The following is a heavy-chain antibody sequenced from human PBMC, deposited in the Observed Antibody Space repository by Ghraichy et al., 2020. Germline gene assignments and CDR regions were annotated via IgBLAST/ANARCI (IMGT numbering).Heavy chain of an antibody. J-gene: IGHJ6*02. D-gene: IGHD6-13*01. V-gene: IGHV3-15*01. CDR1: GFTFSNAW. CDR2: SKSKTDGGTT. CDR3: ATFLAAAGTLVYYYYYGMDV. Sequence: GGSLRLSCAASGFTFSNAWMSWLRQAPGKGLEWVGRSKSKTDGGTTDYAAPVKGRFTISRDDSKNTLSLQMNSLKTEDTAVYYCATFLAAAGTLVYYYYYGMDVWGQGTTVTVSS.